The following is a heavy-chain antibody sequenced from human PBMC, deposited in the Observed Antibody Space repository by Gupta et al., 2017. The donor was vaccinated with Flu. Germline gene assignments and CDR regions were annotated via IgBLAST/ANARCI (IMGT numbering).Heavy chain of an antibody. V-gene: IGHV1-2*07. CDR2: VTPSSGGP. CDR3: ARDRLLNSYSNFDH. J-gene: IGHJ5*02. CDR1: GYTFSDHY. D-gene: IGHD2-15*01. Sequence: QVQLVQAGAEVKRHGASVKVSCKASGYTFSDHYLPWVRQAPGQGLESMGWVTPSSGGPYHAPKFRDRITMTRDTSISTAYMELTSLISEDTAVYYCARDRLLNSYSNFDHLVQGTLVTVSS.